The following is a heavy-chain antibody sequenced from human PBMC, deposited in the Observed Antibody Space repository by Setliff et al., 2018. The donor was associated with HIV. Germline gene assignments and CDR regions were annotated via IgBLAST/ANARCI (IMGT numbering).Heavy chain of an antibody. D-gene: IGHD6-6*01. V-gene: IGHV4-34*01. CDR2: INHSGST. Sequence: PSETLSLTCAVYGGSFSGYYWSWIRQPPGKGLEWIGEINHSGSTNYNPSLKSRVTISVDTSKNQFSLKLSSVTAADTAVYYCARGGRSLAAQTWFDPWGQGTLVTVS. CDR3: ARGGRSLAAQTWFDP. CDR1: GGSFSGYY. J-gene: IGHJ5*02.